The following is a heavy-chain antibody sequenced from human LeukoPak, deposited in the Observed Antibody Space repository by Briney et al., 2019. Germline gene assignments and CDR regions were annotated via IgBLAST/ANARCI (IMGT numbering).Heavy chain of an antibody. Sequence: SETLSLTCTVSGGSISNYYWNWIRQPPGRGLEWIGYIYYTGNTNYNPSLKSRVTISVDTSKNQFSLKLSSVTAADTAVYYCARDRLQLQSWGQGTLVTVSS. CDR1: GGSISNYY. D-gene: IGHD1-1*01. CDR3: ARDRLQLQS. V-gene: IGHV4-59*01. CDR2: IYYTGNT. J-gene: IGHJ5*02.